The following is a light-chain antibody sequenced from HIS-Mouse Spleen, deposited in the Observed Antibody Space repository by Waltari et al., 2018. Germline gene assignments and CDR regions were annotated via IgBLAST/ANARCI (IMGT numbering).Light chain of an antibody. V-gene: IGKV3-20*01. CDR2: GAS. J-gene: IGKJ4*01. CDR3: QQYGSSPPLT. CDR1: QSVSSSY. Sequence: EIVLTQSPGTLSLSPGERATLSCRASQSVSSSYLAWYQQKPGQAPRLLIDGASSMATGIPDSFSGSGSGTDFTLTISRLEPEDFAVYYCQQYGSSPPLTFGGGTKVEIK.